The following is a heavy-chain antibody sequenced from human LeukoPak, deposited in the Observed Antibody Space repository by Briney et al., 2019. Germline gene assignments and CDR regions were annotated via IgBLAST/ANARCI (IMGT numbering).Heavy chain of an antibody. CDR2: INPNSGGT. V-gene: IGHV1-2*02. D-gene: IGHD2-15*01. CDR3: AREVEASGVDY. Sequence: ASVKVSCKASGYTFTGYYMHGVRQAPGQGLEWMGWINPNSGGTNYAQKFQGRVTITRDTSISTAYMELSRMRSDDTAVYYCAREVEASGVDYWGQGTLVTVSS. J-gene: IGHJ4*02. CDR1: GYTFTGYY.